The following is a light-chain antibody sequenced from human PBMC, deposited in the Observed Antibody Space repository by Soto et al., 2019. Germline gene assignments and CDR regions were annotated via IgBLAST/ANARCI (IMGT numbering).Light chain of an antibody. CDR1: NIGSKS. Sequence: SYELTQPPSVSVAPGKTARITCGGNNIGSKSVHWYQQKPGQAPVLVIYYDSDRPSGIPERFSGSNSGNTATLTISRVEAGDEADYYCQVWDSSSDTRGVFGTGTKVTVL. J-gene: IGLJ1*01. V-gene: IGLV3-21*04. CDR3: QVWDSSSDTRGV. CDR2: YDS.